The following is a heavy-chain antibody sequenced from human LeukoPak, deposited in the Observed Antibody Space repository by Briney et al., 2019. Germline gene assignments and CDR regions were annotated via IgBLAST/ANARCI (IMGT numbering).Heavy chain of an antibody. V-gene: IGHV3-30-3*01. CDR2: ISYDGSNK. CDR1: GFTFSSYA. D-gene: IGHD2-21*02. Sequence: GRSLRLSCAASGFTFSSYAMHWVRQAPGKGLEWVTAISYDGSNKDYADSVKGRFTISRDNSKSTLYLQMNSLRPEDTAVYYCARESGGDGDYRYWHFDLWGRGTLVTVSS. CDR3: ARESGGDGDYRYWHFDL. J-gene: IGHJ2*01.